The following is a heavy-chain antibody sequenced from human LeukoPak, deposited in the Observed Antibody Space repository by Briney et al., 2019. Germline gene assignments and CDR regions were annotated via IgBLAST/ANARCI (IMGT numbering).Heavy chain of an antibody. CDR2: IKQDGGER. V-gene: IGHV3-7*03. Sequence: GGSLRLSCAASGFTFSNYWMNWVRQVPGKGLEWVATIKQDGGERYYVDSVEGRFTISRDNGKTSVYLQMNSLRAYDTAVYYCARSRAAVVMGELIPSFYYGMDVWGQGTTVTVSS. CDR1: GFTFSNYW. CDR3: ARSRAAVVMGELIPSFYYGMDV. J-gene: IGHJ6*02. D-gene: IGHD3-16*01.